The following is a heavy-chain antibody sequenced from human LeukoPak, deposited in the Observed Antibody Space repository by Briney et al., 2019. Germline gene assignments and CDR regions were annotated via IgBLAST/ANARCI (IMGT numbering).Heavy chain of an antibody. D-gene: IGHD6-19*01. Sequence: QPGGSLRLSCAASGFTFSSYDMHWVRQATGKGLEWVSAIGTAGDTYYPGSVKGRFTISRENAKNSLYLQMNSLRAGDTAVYYCARASYSSGWRYYFDYWGQGTLVTVSS. CDR3: ARASYSSGWRYYFDY. V-gene: IGHV3-13*01. CDR1: GFTFSSYD. CDR2: IGTAGDT. J-gene: IGHJ4*02.